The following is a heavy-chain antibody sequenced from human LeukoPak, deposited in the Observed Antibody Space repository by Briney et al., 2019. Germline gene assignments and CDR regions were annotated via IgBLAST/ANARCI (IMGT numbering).Heavy chain of an antibody. D-gene: IGHD3-3*01. V-gene: IGHV1-2*02. Sequence: WASVKVSCKASGYTFTGYYMHWVRQAPGQGLEWMGWINPNSGGTNYAQKFQGRVTMTRDTSISTAYMELSGLRSDDTAVYYCARVANVRFLEWLSGYFDYWGQGTLVTVSS. CDR3: ARVANVRFLEWLSGYFDY. CDR1: GYTFTGYY. CDR2: INPNSGGT. J-gene: IGHJ4*02.